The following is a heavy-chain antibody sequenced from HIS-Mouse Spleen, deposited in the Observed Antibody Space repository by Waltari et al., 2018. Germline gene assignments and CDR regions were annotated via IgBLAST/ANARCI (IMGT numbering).Heavy chain of an antibody. V-gene: IGHV1-8*01. D-gene: IGHD3-22*01. Sequence: QVQLVQSGAEVKKPGASVKVSCKASGYTFTSYDINWVRQANGQGLGWMGWMNPNSGNTGYAQKFQGRVTMTRNTSISTAYMELSSLRSEDTAVYYCARWYYYDSSGYYYYYYGMDVWGQGTTVTVSS. CDR1: GYTFTSYD. CDR3: ARWYYYDSSGYYYYYYGMDV. CDR2: MNPNSGNT. J-gene: IGHJ6*02.